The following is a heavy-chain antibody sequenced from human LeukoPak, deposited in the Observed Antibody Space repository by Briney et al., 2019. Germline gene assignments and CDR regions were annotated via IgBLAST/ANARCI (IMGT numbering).Heavy chain of an antibody. CDR2: INHSGST. Sequence: SETLSLTCAVSGGSFRGYYWSWIRQPPGKGLEWIGEINHSGSTNYNPSLKSRVTISVDTSKNQFSLKLSSVTAADTAVYYCARAEHIVVVTRGLYFDSWGQGTLVTVSS. J-gene: IGHJ4*02. CDR1: GGSFRGYY. CDR3: ARAEHIVVVTRGLYFDS. V-gene: IGHV4-34*01. D-gene: IGHD2-21*02.